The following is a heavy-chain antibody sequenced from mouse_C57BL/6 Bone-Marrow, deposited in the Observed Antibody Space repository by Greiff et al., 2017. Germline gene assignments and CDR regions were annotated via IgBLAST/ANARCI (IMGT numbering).Heavy chain of an antibody. V-gene: IGHV5-2*01. CDR3: ASHDYYCFSYWYFDV. D-gene: IGHD1-2*01. CDR2: INSDGGST. J-gene: IGHJ1*03. CDR1: EYEFPSHD. Sequence: EVNVVESGGGLVQPGESLKLSCESNEYEFPSHDMTWVRKTPEKRLELVAVINSDGGSTCYPDTMERRFIFSRDNAKKTLYLQMSSLRSEDTALYYCASHDYYCFSYWYFDVWGTGTTVTVSS.